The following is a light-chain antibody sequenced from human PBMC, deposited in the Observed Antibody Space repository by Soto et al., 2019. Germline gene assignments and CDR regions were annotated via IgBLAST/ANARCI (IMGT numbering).Light chain of an antibody. CDR1: QDITNY. Sequence: DIQMTQSPSSLSASVGDRVTITCQASQDITNYLNWYQQKPGKAPRLLVYAGSNLDTVVPSRFSGSGSGTHFSFTISSLHTEDIATYYCQQFDSLPITFGQGTRLEI. V-gene: IGKV1-33*01. CDR2: AGS. CDR3: QQFDSLPIT. J-gene: IGKJ5*01.